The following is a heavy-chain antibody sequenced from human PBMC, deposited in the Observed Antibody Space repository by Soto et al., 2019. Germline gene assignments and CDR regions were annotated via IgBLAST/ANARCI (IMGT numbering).Heavy chain of an antibody. CDR2: INPSGGGT. CDR1: GYTFSNYY. D-gene: IGHD4-17*01. Sequence: QVHLVQSGAEVKKPGASVTFPCKASGYTFSNYYMHWVRQAPGQGLEWVGIINPSGGGTTYAQNFKGRVTMTRETSTSTIYMELNSLRSEDTAVYYCARGPKLADFGDRGYYGMDVWGHGTTVTVS. CDR3: ARGPKLADFGDRGYYGMDV. V-gene: IGHV1-46*01. J-gene: IGHJ6*02.